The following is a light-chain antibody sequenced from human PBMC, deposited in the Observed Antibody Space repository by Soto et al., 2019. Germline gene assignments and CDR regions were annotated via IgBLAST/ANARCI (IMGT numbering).Light chain of an antibody. CDR3: QPTYSSPYT. Sequence: IQMTQSPSSLSASVGDRVTITCRASQRITTYLNWYQQKPGEAPKLLISTSGTLQRGVPSRFSVSGSGTDFTLTITARRPVDSATYFFQPTYSSPYTFGQGTNLEIK. J-gene: IGKJ2*01. CDR1: QRITTY. CDR2: TSG. V-gene: IGKV1-39*01.